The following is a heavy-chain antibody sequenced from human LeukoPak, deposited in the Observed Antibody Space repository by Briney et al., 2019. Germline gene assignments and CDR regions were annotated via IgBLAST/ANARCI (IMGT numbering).Heavy chain of an antibody. V-gene: IGHV1-2*06. D-gene: IGHD2-21*01. CDR1: GYTFTGYY. CDR3: ARDYGPYPGCSWFDP. J-gene: IGHJ5*02. CDR2: INCNGGGT. Sequence: ASVKVSCKASGYTFTGYYIHWVRQAPGQGLEWMGRINCNGGGTSYAQKFQGGVTMTRDTSIGTAYMELDRLTSDDTAVYYCARDYGPYPGCSWFDPWGQGTLVTVSS.